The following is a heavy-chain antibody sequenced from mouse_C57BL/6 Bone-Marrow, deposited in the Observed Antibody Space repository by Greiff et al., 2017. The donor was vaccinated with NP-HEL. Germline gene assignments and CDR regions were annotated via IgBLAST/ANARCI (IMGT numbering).Heavy chain of an antibody. CDR2: IDPSDSYT. V-gene: IGHV1-69*01. D-gene: IGHD1-1*01. J-gene: IGHJ2*01. CDR1: GYTFTSYW. CDR3: ARVTTVVPYFDY. Sequence: QVQLKQPGAELVMPGASVKLSCKASGYTFTSYWMHWVKQRPGQGLEWIGEIDPSDSYTTYNQKFKGKSTLTVDKSSSTAYMQLSSLTSEDSAVYYCARVTTVVPYFDYWGQGTTLTVSS.